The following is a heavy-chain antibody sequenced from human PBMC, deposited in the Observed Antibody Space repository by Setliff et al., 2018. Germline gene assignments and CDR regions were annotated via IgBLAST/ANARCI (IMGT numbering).Heavy chain of an antibody. CDR1: GASLRSGSYY. CDR2: IYTSGAT. CDR3: ARGFSYGVTTYGLDI. D-gene: IGHD3-10*01. V-gene: IGHV4-61*02. Sequence: PSETLSLTCTVSGASLRSGSYYWSWIRQPAGKGLEWIGRIYTSGATTYSPSLKSRVSISADTSKNLLSLTLKSVTAADTAVYFCARGFSYGVTTYGLDIWGRGTMVTVSS. J-gene: IGHJ3*02.